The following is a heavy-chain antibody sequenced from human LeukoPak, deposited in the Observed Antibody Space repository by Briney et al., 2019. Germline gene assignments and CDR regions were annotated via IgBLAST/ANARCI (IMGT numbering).Heavy chain of an antibody. D-gene: IGHD6-19*01. J-gene: IGHJ4*02. CDR2: IYYSGST. CDR1: GGSFSSYY. V-gene: IGHV4-59*01. Sequence: SETLSLTCAVYGGSFSSYYWSWIRQPPGKGLEWIGYIYYSGSTNYNPSLKSRVTISVDTSKNQFSLKLSSVTAADTAVYYCARTGGLRGWYPIWGQGTLVTVSS. CDR3: ARTGGLRGWYPI.